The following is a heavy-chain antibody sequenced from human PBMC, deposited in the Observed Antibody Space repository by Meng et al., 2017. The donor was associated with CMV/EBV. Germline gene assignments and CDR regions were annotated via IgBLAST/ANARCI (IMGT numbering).Heavy chain of an antibody. J-gene: IGHJ6*02. V-gene: IGHV3-48*04. CDR3: ARDQGGWEEVVVPAAILGWGYYYYGMDV. Sequence: ETLSLTCVASGFTFSSYSMNWVRQAPGKGLEWVSYISSSSSTIYYADSVKGRFTISRDNAKNSLYLQMNSLRAEDTAVYYCARDQGGWEEVVVPAAILGWGYYYYGMDVWGQGTTVTVSS. CDR1: GFTFSSYS. D-gene: IGHD2-2*01. CDR2: ISSSSSTI.